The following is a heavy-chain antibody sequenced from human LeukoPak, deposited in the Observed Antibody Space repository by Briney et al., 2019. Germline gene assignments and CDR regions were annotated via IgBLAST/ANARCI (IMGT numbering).Heavy chain of an antibody. CDR3: TTVGYDILTGYYREYYYYMDV. V-gene: IGHV3-15*01. Sequence: GGSLRLSCAASGFTFSNAWMSWVRQAPGKGLEWVGRIKSKTDGGTTDYAAPVKGRFTISRDDSKNTLYLQMNSLKTEDTAVYYCTTVGYDILTGYYREYYYYMDVWGKGTTVTISS. CDR2: IKSKTDGGTT. CDR1: GFTFSNAW. J-gene: IGHJ6*03. D-gene: IGHD3-9*01.